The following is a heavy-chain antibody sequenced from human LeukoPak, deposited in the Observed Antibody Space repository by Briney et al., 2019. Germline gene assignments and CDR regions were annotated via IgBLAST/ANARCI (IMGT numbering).Heavy chain of an antibody. CDR1: GGSISSSSYY. J-gene: IGHJ3*02. CDR2: MYYSGST. Sequence: PAETLSLTCTVSGGSISSSSYYWGRIRQTPGKGLEWIGSMYYSGSTYYNPSLKSPVTISADTSKNQFSLKLNSVTAADTAVYFCARHDVLAGYSPGDPFGIWGQGTMVTVTS. D-gene: IGHD3-9*01. CDR3: ARHDVLAGYSPGDPFGI. V-gene: IGHV4-39*01.